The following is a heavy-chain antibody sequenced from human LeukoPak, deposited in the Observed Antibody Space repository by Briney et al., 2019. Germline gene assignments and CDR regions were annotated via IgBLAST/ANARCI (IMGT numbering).Heavy chain of an antibody. CDR3: ARWTTTFLDY. CDR1: GYTCTNYY. V-gene: IGHV1-46*01. CDR2: SNPSGDST. J-gene: IGHJ4*02. D-gene: IGHD1-1*01. Sequence: GSSVKGCCKATGYTCTNYYIHWVRQAPGHGLKWMGISNPSGDSTNYAQKFQGRVTMTRDTSTSTVYMDLSSLRSEDTAVYYCARWTTTFLDYWGQGTLVTVSS.